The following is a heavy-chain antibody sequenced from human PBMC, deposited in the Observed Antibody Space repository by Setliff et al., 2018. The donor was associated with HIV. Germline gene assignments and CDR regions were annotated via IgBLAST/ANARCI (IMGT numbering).Heavy chain of an antibody. V-gene: IGHV1-69*02. CDR1: GGTFSSYT. CDR2: SIPILGIG. D-gene: IGHD3-16*01. Sequence: SVKVSCKASGGTFSSYTINWVRQAPGQGLEWMGRSIPILGIGNDEQAEKFKGRVTFTADKSTSTVYMELSSLRSEDTAVYYCARCGAGEWHLYMDVWGKGTAVTVSS. J-gene: IGHJ6*03. CDR3: ARCGAGEWHLYMDV.